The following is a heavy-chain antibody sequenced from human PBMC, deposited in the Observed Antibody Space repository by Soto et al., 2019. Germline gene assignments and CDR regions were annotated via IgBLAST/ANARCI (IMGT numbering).Heavy chain of an antibody. CDR2: ISYDGSNK. D-gene: IGHD3-3*01. J-gene: IGHJ6*02. V-gene: IGHV3-30*18. Sequence: PGGSLRLSCAASGFTFSSYGMHWVRQAPGKGLEWVAVISYDGSNKYYADSVKGRFTISRDNSKNTLYLQMNSLSAEDTAVYYCAKAVEGDFWSGYWSYYYYGMDVWGQGTTVTVSS. CDR1: GFTFSSYG. CDR3: AKAVEGDFWSGYWSYYYYGMDV.